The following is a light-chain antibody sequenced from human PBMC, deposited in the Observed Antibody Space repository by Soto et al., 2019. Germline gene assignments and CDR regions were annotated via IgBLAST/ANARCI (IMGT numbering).Light chain of an antibody. CDR2: WAS. V-gene: IGKV4-1*01. CDR3: QQYYSTPRT. CDR1: QSVLYSSNNKNY. Sequence: DIVMTQSPDSLAVSLGERATINCKSSQSVLYSSNNKNYLAWYQQKPGQPPKLLIYWASTREPGAPDRFSGSGSGTDFTLTISSLKAEDVAVYYCQQYYSTPRTYGQGTKVDIK. J-gene: IGKJ1*01.